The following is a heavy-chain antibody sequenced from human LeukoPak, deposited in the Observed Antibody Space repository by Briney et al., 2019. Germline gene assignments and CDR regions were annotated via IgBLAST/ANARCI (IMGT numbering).Heavy chain of an antibody. CDR3: AKSNLKYFDS. Sequence: TGGSLRLSCAASGFTFSSYAMNWVRQAPGKGLEWVSLISGSGGSAYYADSVKGRLTVSRDNSKNTLYLQMNSLRAEDTAVYYCAKSNLKYFDSWGQGTLVTVSS. CDR2: ISGSGGSA. J-gene: IGHJ4*02. V-gene: IGHV3-23*01. CDR1: GFTFSSYA.